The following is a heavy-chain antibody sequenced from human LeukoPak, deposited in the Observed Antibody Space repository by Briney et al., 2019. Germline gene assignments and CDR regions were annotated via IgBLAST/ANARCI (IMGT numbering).Heavy chain of an antibody. CDR1: GGTFSSYA. J-gene: IGHJ6*02. V-gene: IGHV1-69*10. D-gene: IGHD3-3*01. CDR2: IIPIFGIA. CDR3: AREGFTIFGVVIDYYYGMDV. Sequence: GASVKVSFKASGGTFSSYAISWVRQAPGQGLEWMGRIIPIFGIANYAQKFQGRVTITADKSTSTAYMELSSLRSEDTAVYYCAREGFTIFGVVIDYYYGMDVWGQGTTVTVSS.